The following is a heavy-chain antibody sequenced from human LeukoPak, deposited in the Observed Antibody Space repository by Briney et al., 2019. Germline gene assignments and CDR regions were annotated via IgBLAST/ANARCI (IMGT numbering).Heavy chain of an antibody. CDR1: GGSLSGYY. V-gene: IGHV4-30-4*01. J-gene: IGHJ6*02. CDR2: IYYSGST. Sequence: SETLSLTCAVYGGSLSGYYWSWIRQPPGKGLEWIGYIYYSGSTYYNPSLKSRVTISVDTSKNQFSLKLSSVTAADTAVYYCARDLRSSWYELGYGMDVWGQGTTVTVSS. D-gene: IGHD6-13*01. CDR3: ARDLRSSWYELGYGMDV.